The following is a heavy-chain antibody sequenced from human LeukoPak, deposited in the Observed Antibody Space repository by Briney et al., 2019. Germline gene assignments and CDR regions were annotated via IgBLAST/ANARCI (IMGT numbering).Heavy chain of an antibody. CDR3: ARRVVRGVIISRSWFDP. CDR1: GGSFSGYY. J-gene: IGHJ5*02. CDR2: INHSGST. Sequence: SETLSLTCAVYGGSFSGYYWSWIRQPPGKGLEWIGEINHSGSTNYNPSLKSRVTISVDTSKNQFSLKLSSVTAADTAVYYCARRVVRGVIISRSWFDPWGQGTLVTVSS. V-gene: IGHV4-34*01. D-gene: IGHD3-10*01.